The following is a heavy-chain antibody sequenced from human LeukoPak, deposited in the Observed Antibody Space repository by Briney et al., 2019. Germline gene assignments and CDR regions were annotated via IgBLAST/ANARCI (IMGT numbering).Heavy chain of an antibody. V-gene: IGHV3-9*01. CDR1: GFTFDDYA. CDR3: AKDYGDYVYDAFDI. CDR2: ISWNSGSI. Sequence: GRSLRLSCAASGFTFDDYAMHWVRQAPGKGLEWVSGISWNSGSIGYADSVKGRFTISRDNAKNSLYLQMNSLRAEDTALYYCAKDYGDYVYDAFDIWGQGTMVTVSS. D-gene: IGHD4-17*01. J-gene: IGHJ3*02.